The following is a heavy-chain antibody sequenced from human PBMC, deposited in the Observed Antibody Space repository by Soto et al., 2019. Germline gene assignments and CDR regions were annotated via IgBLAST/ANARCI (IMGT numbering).Heavy chain of an antibody. V-gene: IGHV4-31*03. CDR2: IYYSGST. Sequence: SETLSLTCTVSGGSISSGGYYWSWIRQHPGKGLEWIGYIYYSGSTYYNPSLKSRVTISVDTSKNQFSLKLSSVTAADTAVYYCARYGSGSSVWFDPWVQGTLVTVSS. CDR3: ARYGSGSSVWFDP. D-gene: IGHD3-10*01. CDR1: GGSISSGGYY. J-gene: IGHJ5*02.